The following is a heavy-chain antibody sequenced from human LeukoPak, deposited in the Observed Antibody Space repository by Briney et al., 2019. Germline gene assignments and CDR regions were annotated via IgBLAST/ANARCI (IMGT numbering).Heavy chain of an antibody. CDR1: GFTFSDYY. CDR3: AAGIAAAGLDAFDI. V-gene: IGHV3-11*04. CDR2: ISSSGSTI. D-gene: IGHD6-13*01. Sequence: GGSLRLSCAASGFTFSDYYMSWIRQASGKGLEWVSYISSSGSTIYYADSVKGRFTISRDNAKNSLYLQMNSLRAEDTAVYYCAAGIAAAGLDAFDIWGQGTMVTVSS. J-gene: IGHJ3*02.